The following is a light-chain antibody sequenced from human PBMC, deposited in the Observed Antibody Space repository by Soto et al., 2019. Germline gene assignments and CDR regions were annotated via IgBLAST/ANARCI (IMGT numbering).Light chain of an antibody. CDR3: QQYNNWPRT. CDR2: GAS. V-gene: IGKV3-15*01. CDR1: RSVSSN. J-gene: IGKJ1*01. Sequence: EIVLTQSPSTLSFSPGERATLSCRACRSVSSNHLAWYQQKPGKAPRLLIYGASNRATGIPARFRGSGSGTEFTLTISSLQSEDFAVYYCQQYNNWPRTFGQGTKVDIK.